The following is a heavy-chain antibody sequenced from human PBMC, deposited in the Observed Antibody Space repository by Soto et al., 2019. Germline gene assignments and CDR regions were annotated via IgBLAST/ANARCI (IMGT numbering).Heavy chain of an antibody. V-gene: IGHV4-59*12. D-gene: IGHD2-8*01. CDR2: TAYTGNT. J-gene: IGHJ4*02. Sequence: SETLSLTCVVSGGSITSYHWSWIRQFPGKGLEWIAYTAYTGNTNYNPSLKRRVTISMDTSKNQVSLKLTSVTAADTAVYYCARRALPQCINGVCYKDGFWDYWGQGALVTVSS. CDR3: ARRALPQCINGVCYKDGFWDY. CDR1: GGSITSYH.